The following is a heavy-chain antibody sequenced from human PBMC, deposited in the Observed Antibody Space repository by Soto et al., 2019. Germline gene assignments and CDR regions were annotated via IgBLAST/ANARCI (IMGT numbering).Heavy chain of an antibody. CDR1: GGTFSSYA. V-gene: IGHV1-69*01. CDR3: ASGAAAGTYEGYYYYYGMDV. CDR2: IIPIFGTA. Sequence: QVQLVQSGAEVKKPGSSVKVSCKASGGTFSSYAISWVRQAPGQGLEWMGGIIPIFGTANYAQKFQGRVTITADESTSTAYMELSSLRSEDTAVYYCASGAAAGTYEGYYYYYGMDVWGQGTTVTVSS. D-gene: IGHD6-13*01. J-gene: IGHJ6*02.